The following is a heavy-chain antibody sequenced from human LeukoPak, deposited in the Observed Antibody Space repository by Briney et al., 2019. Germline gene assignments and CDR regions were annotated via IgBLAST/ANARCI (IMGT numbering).Heavy chain of an antibody. CDR2: INPDGSEK. J-gene: IGHJ6*03. Sequence: GRSLRLSCAASGVAFSYVWMSSVREAPGEGLEWVANINPDGSEKNYVDSVKGRFTISRDNSKNTLYLQMNSLRAEDTAVYYCAKDQSPLLPYYYIDVWGKGTTVTVSS. D-gene: IGHD2-15*01. CDR1: GVAFSYVW. CDR3: AKDQSPLLPYYYIDV. V-gene: IGHV3-7*01.